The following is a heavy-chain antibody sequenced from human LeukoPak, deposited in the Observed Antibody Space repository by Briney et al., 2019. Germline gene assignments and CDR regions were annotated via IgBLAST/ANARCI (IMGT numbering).Heavy chain of an antibody. Sequence: KPSETLSLTCTVPGGSISSSRYYWGWLRQPPGKGLEWVGSIYYSGSTYYNPSLKSRITISVDTSKNQFSLKLSSVTAADTAVYYCARLRGGDLYWGQGTLVTVSS. CDR1: GGSISSSRYY. V-gene: IGHV4-39*01. J-gene: IGHJ4*02. CDR3: ARLRGGDLY. D-gene: IGHD2-21*02. CDR2: IYYSGST.